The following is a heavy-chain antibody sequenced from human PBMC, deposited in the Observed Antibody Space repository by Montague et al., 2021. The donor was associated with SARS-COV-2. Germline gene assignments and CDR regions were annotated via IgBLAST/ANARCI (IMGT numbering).Heavy chain of an antibody. V-gene: IGHV4-34*01. J-gene: IGHJ6*03. CDR2: INHSGST. Sequence: SETLSLTCAVFDGSFSNFYWSWIRQPPGKGLEWIGEINHSGSTYXNPSLKSRVTISVDTSKNQFSLKLNSVTAADAAVYYCASGDDNGRGYLDVWGKGTTVTVSS. D-gene: IGHD2-8*01. CDR3: ASGDDNGRGYLDV. CDR1: DGSFSNFY.